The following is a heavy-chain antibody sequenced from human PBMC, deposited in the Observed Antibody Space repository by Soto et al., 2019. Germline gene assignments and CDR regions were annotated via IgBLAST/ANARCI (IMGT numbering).Heavy chain of an antibody. Sequence: SQTLSLTCAISGDIVSSNSDAWTWIRQSPSRGLEWLGRTYFRSRRSKWYYDYAVSVKGRITINADTSKNQVSLQLDSVTPEDTAVYFCAREFRCGDMFFDYWGHGTLVTVSS. D-gene: IGHD3-16*01. CDR3: AREFRCGDMFFDY. V-gene: IGHV6-1*01. J-gene: IGHJ4*01. CDR1: GDIVSSNSDA. CDR2: TYFRSRRSKWYY.